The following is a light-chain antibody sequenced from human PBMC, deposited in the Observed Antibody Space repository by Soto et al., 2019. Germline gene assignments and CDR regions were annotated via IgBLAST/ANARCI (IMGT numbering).Light chain of an antibody. CDR1: QSISSW. CDR2: KAS. J-gene: IGKJ4*01. CDR3: QQYNSYWLT. Sequence: DIQMTQSPSTLSASVGDRVTITCRASQSISSWLARYQQKPGKAPKLLIYKASSLESGVPSRFSGSGSGTEFTLTISSLQPDDFATYYCQQYNSYWLTFGGGTKVDIK. V-gene: IGKV1-5*03.